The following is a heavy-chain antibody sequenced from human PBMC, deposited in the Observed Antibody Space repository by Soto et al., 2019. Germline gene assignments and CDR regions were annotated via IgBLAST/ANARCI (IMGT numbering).Heavy chain of an antibody. D-gene: IGHD3-22*01. CDR2: INPSGGST. CDR1: GYTFTSCA. V-gene: IGHV1-46*03. Sequence: ASVKVSCKASGYTFTSCAMHWVRQAPGQRLEWMGIINPSGGSTSYAQKFQGRVTMTRDTSTSTVYMELSSLRSEDTAVYYCARDRYYDSSGYDNWFDPWGQGTLVTVSS. J-gene: IGHJ5*02. CDR3: ARDRYYDSSGYDNWFDP.